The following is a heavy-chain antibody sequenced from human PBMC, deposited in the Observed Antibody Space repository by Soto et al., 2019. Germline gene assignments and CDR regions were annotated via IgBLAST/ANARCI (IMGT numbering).Heavy chain of an antibody. CDR1: GFTFSSYG. Sequence: GGSLRLSCAASGFTFSSYGMHWVRQAPGKGLEWVAVISYDGSNKYYADSVKGRFTISRDNSKNTLYLQMNSLRAEDTAVYYCAKDKWRYDILTGYGLLADYWGQGTLVTVSS. J-gene: IGHJ4*02. CDR2: ISYDGSNK. V-gene: IGHV3-30*18. D-gene: IGHD3-9*01. CDR3: AKDKWRYDILTGYGLLADY.